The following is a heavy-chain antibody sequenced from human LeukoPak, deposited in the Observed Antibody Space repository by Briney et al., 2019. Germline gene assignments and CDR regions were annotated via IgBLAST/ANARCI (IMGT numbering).Heavy chain of an antibody. D-gene: IGHD3-22*01. J-gene: IGHJ4*02. CDR3: ARLGYYDSSGYYYGYYFDY. CDR2: IYYSGST. CDR1: GGSISSSSYY. Sequence: PSETLSLTCTVSGGSISSSSYYWGWIRQPPGKGLEWIGSIYYSGSTYYNPSLKSRVTISVDTSKNQFSLKLSSVTAADTAVYYCARLGYYDSSGYYYGYYFDYWGQGTLVTVSS. V-gene: IGHV4-39*01.